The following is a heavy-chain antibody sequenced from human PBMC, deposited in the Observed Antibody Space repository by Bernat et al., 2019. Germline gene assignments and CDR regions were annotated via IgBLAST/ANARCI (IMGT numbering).Heavy chain of an antibody. CDR1: GFTFSSYS. CDR3: ARDKGITGTTLGY. J-gene: IGHJ4*02. Sequence: EVQLVESGGGLVKPGGSLRLSCAASGFTFSSYSMNWVRQAPGKGLEWVSSISSSSSYIYYADSVKGRFTISRDNAKNSLYLQMNRLRAEDTDVYYCARDKGITGTTLGYWGQGTLVTVSS. V-gene: IGHV3-21*01. D-gene: IGHD1-20*01. CDR2: ISSSSSYI.